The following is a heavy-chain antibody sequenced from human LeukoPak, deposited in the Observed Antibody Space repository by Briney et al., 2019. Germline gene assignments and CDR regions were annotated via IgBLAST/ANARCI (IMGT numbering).Heavy chain of an antibody. CDR3: ARYRQATDWYFDL. CDR2: SFNDGSA. CDR1: GCTVTDYY. Sequence: GGSLRLSCAASGCTVTDYYISWVRQAPGKRLEWVSVSFNDGSAYYADSVKGRFTISRHNFENTLYLQMHSLRPEDAAVYYCARYRQATDWYFDLWGRGTLVTVSS. V-gene: IGHV3-53*04. J-gene: IGHJ2*01. D-gene: IGHD3-16*02.